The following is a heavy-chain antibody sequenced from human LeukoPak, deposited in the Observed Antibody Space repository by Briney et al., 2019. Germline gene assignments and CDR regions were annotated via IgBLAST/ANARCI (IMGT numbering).Heavy chain of an antibody. Sequence: QPGGSLRLSCAASGFTFSSYAMSWVRQAPGKGLEWVSAISGSGGSTYYADSVKGRFTISRDNSKNTLYLQMNSLRAEGTAVYYCAKGLHGWYGGDYWGQGTLVTVSS. CDR3: AKGLHGWYGGDY. V-gene: IGHV3-23*01. CDR2: ISGSGGST. J-gene: IGHJ4*02. CDR1: GFTFSSYA. D-gene: IGHD3-10*01.